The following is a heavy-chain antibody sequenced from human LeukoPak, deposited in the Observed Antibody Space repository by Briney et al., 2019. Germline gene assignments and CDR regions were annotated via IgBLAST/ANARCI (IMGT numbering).Heavy chain of an antibody. V-gene: IGHV3-7*01. D-gene: IGHD3-9*01. CDR2: IKQDGSRK. CDR3: ARGSTYYDILTGYYLGY. CDR1: GFTFSSYW. J-gene: IGHJ4*02. Sequence: GGSLRLSCAASGFTFSSYWMSWVRQATGKGVEGVANIKQDGSRKFYVDSVKGRFTISINNTKNSLYLKMNSLRAEDTAVYYCARGSTYYDILTGYYLGYWGQGTLVTVSS.